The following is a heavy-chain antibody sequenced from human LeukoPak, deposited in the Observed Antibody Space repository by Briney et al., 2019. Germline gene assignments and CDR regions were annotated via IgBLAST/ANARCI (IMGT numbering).Heavy chain of an antibody. V-gene: IGHV3-21*01. CDR1: GFTFSSYS. CDR2: ISSSSSYI. D-gene: IGHD3-10*01. Sequence: PGGSLRLSCAASGFTFSSYSMNWVRQAPGKGLEWVSSISSSSSYIYYADSVKGRFTVSRDNSKNTLYLQMNSLRAEDTAVYYCASSYGSGKTGWFDPWGQGTLVTVSS. J-gene: IGHJ5*02. CDR3: ASSYGSGKTGWFDP.